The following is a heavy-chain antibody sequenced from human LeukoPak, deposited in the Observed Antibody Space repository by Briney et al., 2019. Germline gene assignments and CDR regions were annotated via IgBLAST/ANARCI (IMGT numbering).Heavy chain of an antibody. J-gene: IGHJ4*02. V-gene: IGHV3-66*01. CDR1: GFTVGSNY. CDR3: ARGGIVVPAAMKV. D-gene: IGHD2-2*01. CDR2: IYSGGST. Sequence: GGSLRLSCAASGFTVGSNYMSWVRQAPGKGLEWVSVIYSGGSTYYADSVKGRFTISRDNSKNTLYLQMNSLRAEDTAVYYCARGGIVVPAAMKVWGQGTLVTVSS.